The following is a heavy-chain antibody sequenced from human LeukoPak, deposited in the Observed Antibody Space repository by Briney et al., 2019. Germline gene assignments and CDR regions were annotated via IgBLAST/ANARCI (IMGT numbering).Heavy chain of an antibody. CDR1: GGSISSYY. Sequence: SETLSLTCTVSGGSISSYYWSWIRQPPGKGLEWIGYIYYSGSTNYNPSLKSRVTISVDRSKNQFSLKLSSVTAADTAVYYCARVGSSGRFDYWGQGTLVTVSS. V-gene: IGHV4-59*12. CDR3: ARVGSSGRFDY. CDR2: IYYSGST. J-gene: IGHJ4*02. D-gene: IGHD6-19*01.